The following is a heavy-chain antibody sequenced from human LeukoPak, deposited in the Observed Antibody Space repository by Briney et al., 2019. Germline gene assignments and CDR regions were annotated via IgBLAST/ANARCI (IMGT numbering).Heavy chain of an antibody. J-gene: IGHJ4*02. V-gene: IGHV4-61*01. CDR2: IYYSGST. D-gene: IGHD2-15*01. Sequence: SETLSLTCTVSGGSVSSGSYYWSWIRQPPGKGLEWIGYIYYSGSTNYNPSLKSRVTISVDTSKNQFSLKLSSVTAADTAVYYCAGVGCSGGSCYFFRSWGQGTLVTVSS. CDR1: GGSVSSGSYY. CDR3: AGVGCSGGSCYFFRS.